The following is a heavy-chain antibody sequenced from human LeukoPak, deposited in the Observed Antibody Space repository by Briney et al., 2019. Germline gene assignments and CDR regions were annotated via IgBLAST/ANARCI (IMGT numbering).Heavy chain of an antibody. J-gene: IGHJ6*02. CDR1: GGSISSYY. CDR2: IYYSGST. Sequence: SETLSLTCTVSGGSISSYYWSWIRQPPGKRLEWIGYIYYSGSTNYNPSLKSRVTISVDTSRNQFSLKLSSVTAADTAVYYCARAFHGSSYYYYGMDVWGQGTTVTVSS. D-gene: IGHD2-15*01. CDR3: ARAFHGSSYYYYGMDV. V-gene: IGHV4-59*01.